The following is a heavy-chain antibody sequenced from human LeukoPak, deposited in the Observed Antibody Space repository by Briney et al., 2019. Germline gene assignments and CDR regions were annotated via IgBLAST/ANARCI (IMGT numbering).Heavy chain of an antibody. CDR1: GFTFSSSW. Sequence: GGSLRLSCVASGFTFSSSWMSWVRQAPGKGLEWVANIKQDGSDKYYVDSVKGRFTISRDNAKNSLYLQMNSLRAEDTAVYYCARDPGSGYGGFDYWGQGTLVTVSS. D-gene: IGHD5-12*01. J-gene: IGHJ4*02. V-gene: IGHV3-7*01. CDR3: ARDPGSGYGGFDY. CDR2: IKQDGSDK.